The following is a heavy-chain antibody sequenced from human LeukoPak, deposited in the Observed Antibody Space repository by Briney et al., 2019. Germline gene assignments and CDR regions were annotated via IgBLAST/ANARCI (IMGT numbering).Heavy chain of an antibody. J-gene: IGHJ5*02. CDR1: GFTFSDYY. CDR3: ARDSRYYDSSGYRYTSFDP. CDR2: ISSSSSYT. D-gene: IGHD3-22*01. V-gene: IGHV3-11*05. Sequence: PGGSLRLSSAAPGFTFSDYYMRGIRQAPGKGLEWVSYISSSSSYTNYADSVKGRFTISRDNAKNSLYLQMNRLRAEDTAVYYCARDSRYYDSSGYRYTSFDPCSQGTLVTVSS.